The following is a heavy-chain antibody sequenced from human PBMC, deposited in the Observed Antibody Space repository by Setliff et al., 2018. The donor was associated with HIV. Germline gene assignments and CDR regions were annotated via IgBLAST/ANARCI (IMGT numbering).Heavy chain of an antibody. J-gene: IGHJ3*02. Sequence: SETLSLTCTVSGASINSHYWNWVRQSPAKGLEWIGYYYNGGTSYNPSLQSRVTISVDTPKNQFSLHLYSVTAADTAVYYCARKEKGGASDIWGLGTLVTVSS. CDR3: ARKEKGGASDI. V-gene: IGHV4-59*11. CDR2: YYNGGT. CDR1: GASINSHY.